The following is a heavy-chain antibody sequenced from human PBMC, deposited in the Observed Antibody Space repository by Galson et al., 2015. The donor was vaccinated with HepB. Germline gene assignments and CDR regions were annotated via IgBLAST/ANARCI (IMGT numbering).Heavy chain of an antibody. CDR3: ARDFVVVPAAISVGTDY. D-gene: IGHD2-2*02. CDR2: INPNSGGT. CDR1: GYTFTGYY. Sequence: SVKVSCKASGYTFTGYYMHWVRQAPGQGLEWMGRINPNSGGTNYAQKFQGRVTMTRDTSISTAYMELSRLRSDDTAVYYCARDFVVVPAAISVGTDYWGQGTLVTVSS. J-gene: IGHJ4*02. V-gene: IGHV1-2*06.